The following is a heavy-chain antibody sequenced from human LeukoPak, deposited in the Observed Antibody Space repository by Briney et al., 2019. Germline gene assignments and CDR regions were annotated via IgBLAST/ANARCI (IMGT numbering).Heavy chain of an antibody. J-gene: IGHJ4*02. D-gene: IGHD4-17*01. CDR1: GGSISSGGYY. Sequence: SQTLSLTCTVSGGSISSGGYYWSWTRQHPGKGLEWIGYIYYSGSTYYNPSLKSRVTISVDTSKNQFSLKLSSVTAADTAVYYCAREAVTTGSHFDYWGQGTLVTVSS. V-gene: IGHV4-31*03. CDR3: AREAVTTGSHFDY. CDR2: IYYSGST.